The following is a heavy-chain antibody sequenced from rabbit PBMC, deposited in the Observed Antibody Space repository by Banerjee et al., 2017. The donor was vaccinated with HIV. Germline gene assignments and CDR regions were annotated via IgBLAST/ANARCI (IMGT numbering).Heavy chain of an antibody. CDR3: ARTSDVGSTYYFNL. Sequence: QQQLEESGGGLVQPGASLTLTCTASGFDFSSYGVSWVRQAPGKGLEWIGYIDPVFRSTYYASWVNGRFTISSHNAQNTLYLQLNSLTAADTATYFCARTSDVGSTYYFNLWGPGTLVTVS. V-gene: IGHV1S47*01. CDR1: GFDFSSYG. J-gene: IGHJ4*01. D-gene: IGHD8-1*01. CDR2: IDPVFRST.